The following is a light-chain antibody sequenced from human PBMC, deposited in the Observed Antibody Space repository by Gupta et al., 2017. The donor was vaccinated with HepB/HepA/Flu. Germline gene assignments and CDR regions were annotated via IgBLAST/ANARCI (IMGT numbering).Light chain of an antibody. J-gene: IGLJ3*02. CDR2: LDGSGSY. Sequence: QPVLTQPSSASASLGSSVKVTCTMNNEYSTYIIGRQQQQPGKAPPYLMQLDGSGSYNRGSGAPGRSSASTSAAASNLTISNPQAEDEGYYYSETSNTNIRVFGGGTKPTVL. V-gene: IGLV4-60*03. CDR3: ETSNTNIRV. CDR1: NEYSTYI.